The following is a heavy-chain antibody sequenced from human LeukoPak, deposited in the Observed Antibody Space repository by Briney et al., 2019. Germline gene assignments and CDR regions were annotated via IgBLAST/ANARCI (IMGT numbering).Heavy chain of an antibody. J-gene: IGHJ4*02. D-gene: IGHD3/OR15-3a*01. CDR1: GYTFNSYG. CDR3: ARIGTGYIDY. Sequence: ASVKVSCKASGYTFNSYGISWVRQAPGQGLEWMAWVSAYDGNTNYVQKLQGRVTMTTDTSTSTAYMELRSLRSDDTAVYYCARIGTGYIDYWGQGTLVTVSS. CDR2: VSAYDGNT. V-gene: IGHV1-18*01.